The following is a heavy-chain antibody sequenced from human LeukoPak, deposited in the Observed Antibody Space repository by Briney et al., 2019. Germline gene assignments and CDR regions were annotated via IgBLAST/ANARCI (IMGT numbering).Heavy chain of an antibody. Sequence: GGSLRLSCAASGFTFSSYAMSWVRQAPGKGLEWVSAISGSGGSTYYADSVKGRFTISRDNSKNTLYLQMNSLRAEDTAVYYCATLSEDIVVVPAAMRIYYYYYYMDVWGKGTTVTISS. CDR1: GFTFSSYA. CDR2: ISGSGGST. CDR3: ATLSEDIVVVPAAMRIYYYYYYMDV. V-gene: IGHV3-23*01. D-gene: IGHD2-2*01. J-gene: IGHJ6*03.